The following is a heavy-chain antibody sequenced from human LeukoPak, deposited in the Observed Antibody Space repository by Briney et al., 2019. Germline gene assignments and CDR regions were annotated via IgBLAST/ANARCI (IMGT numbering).Heavy chain of an antibody. CDR3: ARDLHYYVPMDV. CDR2: IGSDGKT. J-gene: IGHJ6*02. CDR1: GFTFSAYA. D-gene: IGHD3-10*02. V-gene: IGHV3-23*01. Sequence: PGGSVTLSCEASGFTFSAYAMTWVRQAPGKGLEWVSSIGSDGKTHYSESVKGRFAISRDNSKSMLFLQLNSLRAEDTALYYCARDLHYYVPMDVWGQGTTVSV.